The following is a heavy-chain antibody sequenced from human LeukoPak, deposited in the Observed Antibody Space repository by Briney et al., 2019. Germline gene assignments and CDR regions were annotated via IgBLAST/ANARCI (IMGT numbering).Heavy chain of an antibody. CDR2: MNPNSGNT. V-gene: IGHV1-8*02. CDR3: ARQRKYQLLHTFDY. J-gene: IGHJ4*02. Sequence: ASVKVSCKASGYTFTGYYMHWVRQAPGQGLEWMGWMNPNSGNTGYAQKFQGRVTMTRNTSISTAYMELSSLRSEDTAVYYCARQRKYQLLHTFDYWGQGTLVTVSS. CDR1: GYTFTGYY. D-gene: IGHD2-2*01.